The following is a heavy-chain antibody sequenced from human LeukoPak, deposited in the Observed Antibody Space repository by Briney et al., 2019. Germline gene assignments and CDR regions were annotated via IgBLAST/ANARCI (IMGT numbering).Heavy chain of an antibody. V-gene: IGHV3-30*04. CDR2: ISYDGSNK. D-gene: IGHD2-2*01. CDR3: ARARYQLPRPGFGGSVAGSTYFDY. J-gene: IGHJ4*02. Sequence: GRSLRLSCAASGFTFSSYAMHWVRQAPGKGLEWVAVISYDGSNKYYADSVKGRFTISRDNSKNTLYLQMNSLRAEGTAVYYCARARYQLPRPGFGGSVAGSTYFDYWGQGTLVTVSS. CDR1: GFTFSSYA.